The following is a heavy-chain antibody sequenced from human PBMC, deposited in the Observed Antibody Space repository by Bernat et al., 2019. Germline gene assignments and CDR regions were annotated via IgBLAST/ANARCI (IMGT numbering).Heavy chain of an antibody. CDR3: AKKEGGAHPFDY. J-gene: IGHJ4*02. Sequence: EVQLLESGGGLVQPGGSLRLSCAASGFTFTNNAMSWVRQVAGKGLEWVSAISGGGSIIYYADSVKGRFTISRDNSKNTLYLQMNSLRVEDTAVYYCAKKEGGAHPFDYWGQGTLVTVSS. CDR2: ISGGGSII. D-gene: IGHD2-15*01. CDR1: GFTFTNNA. V-gene: IGHV3-23*01.